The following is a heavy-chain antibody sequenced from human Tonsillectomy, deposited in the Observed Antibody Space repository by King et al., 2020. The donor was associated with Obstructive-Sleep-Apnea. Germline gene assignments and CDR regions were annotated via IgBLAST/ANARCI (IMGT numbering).Heavy chain of an antibody. D-gene: IGHD1-26*01. J-gene: IGHJ4*02. Sequence: QLVQSGPEVKKPGDSLRISCKGSGYTFTTYWISWVRRMPGKGLEWMGRIGPSDSYTKYSPPFEGHVTIPVDKSITPAYLQWGSLKASDTAMYFCATSNVGSFNYWGQGTLVTVSP. CDR1: GYTFTTYW. V-gene: IGHV5-10-1*01. CDR3: ATSNVGSFNY. CDR2: IGPSDSYT.